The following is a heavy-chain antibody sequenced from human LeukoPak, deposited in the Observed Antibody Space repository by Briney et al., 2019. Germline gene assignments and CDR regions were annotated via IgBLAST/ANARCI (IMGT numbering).Heavy chain of an antibody. V-gene: IGHV4-59*08. CDR2: IYYSGNT. CDR1: GGSISNYF. D-gene: IGHD5-24*01. CDR3: ARMMATIDYFDY. J-gene: IGHJ4*02. Sequence: SETLSLTCTVSGGSISNYFWSWIRQAPGKGLEYIGFIYYSGNTNYNPSFKSRVTISVDTSKKQFSLKLSSVTAADTAVYYCARMMATIDYFDYWGQGTLVTVSS.